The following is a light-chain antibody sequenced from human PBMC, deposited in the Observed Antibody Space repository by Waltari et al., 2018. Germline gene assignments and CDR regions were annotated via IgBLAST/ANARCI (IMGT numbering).Light chain of an antibody. CDR2: KIS. J-gene: IGKJ2*01. CDR1: QSLVHTDGNTY. Sequence: DVVMTQSPLSLPVTLGQPASISCRSSQSLVHTDGNTYVNWFQQRPGQPPRRLICKISRRESEVADRFIGGGSGTDFTLKISRVEAEDVGVYYCMQGSHWPRTFGQGTKLEI. CDR3: MQGSHWPRT. V-gene: IGKV2-30*02.